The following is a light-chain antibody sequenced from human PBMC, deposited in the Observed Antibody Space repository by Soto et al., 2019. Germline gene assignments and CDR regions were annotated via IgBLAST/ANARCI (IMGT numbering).Light chain of an antibody. CDR1: QDISGW. J-gene: IGKJ5*01. V-gene: IGKV1-12*01. Sequence: GDRVTITCRASQDISGWLAWYQQKPGRAPKLLXYAASSLQSGVPTRFAGNGSGTSFTLTITSLQPEDFATYYCLQADTFPITFGQGKRLEIK. CDR3: LQADTFPIT. CDR2: AAS.